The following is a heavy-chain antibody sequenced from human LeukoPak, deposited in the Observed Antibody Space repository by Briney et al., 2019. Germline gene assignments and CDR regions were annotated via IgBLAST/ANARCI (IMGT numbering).Heavy chain of an antibody. V-gene: IGHV4-59*01. CDR2: IYYSGST. CDR1: GGSISSYY. Sequence: SETLSLTCTVSGGSISSYYWSWIRQPPGKGLEWIGYIYYSGSTNYNPSLKSRVTMSVDTSKNHFSLNLSSVTAADTAVYYCAREVVFFDYWGQGTLVTVSS. J-gene: IGHJ4*02. CDR3: AREVVFFDY. D-gene: IGHD2-15*01.